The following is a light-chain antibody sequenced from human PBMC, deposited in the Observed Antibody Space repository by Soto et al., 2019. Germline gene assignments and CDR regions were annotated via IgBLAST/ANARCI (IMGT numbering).Light chain of an antibody. CDR2: GAS. V-gene: IGKV3-20*01. CDR1: QSVSSSY. CDR3: QQYGSSPQT. J-gene: IGKJ5*01. Sequence: EIVLTQSPGTLSLSPGERATLSCRASQSVSSSYLAWYQQKPGQAPRLLIYGASSRATGIPDRFSGSGSGTDFTLTISRLEPEYFAVYYCQQYGSSPQTFGQGTRLVFK.